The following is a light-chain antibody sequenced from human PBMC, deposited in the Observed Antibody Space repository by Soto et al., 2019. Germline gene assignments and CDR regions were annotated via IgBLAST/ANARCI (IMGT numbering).Light chain of an antibody. CDR1: QDINSY. Sequence: DVQMTQSPSSLSASVGDRVTITCRASQDINSYLAWYQQKPGNSPTSLIYAASSLQTGDPSRFSGSESGTDFTLTISNLQPEDAATYYCQQYNIYPLTFGGGTKVEI. CDR2: AAS. V-gene: IGKV1D-16*01. J-gene: IGKJ4*01. CDR3: QQYNIYPLT.